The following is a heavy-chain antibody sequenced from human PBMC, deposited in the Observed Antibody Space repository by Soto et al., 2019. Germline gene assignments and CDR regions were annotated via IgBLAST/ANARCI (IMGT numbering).Heavy chain of an antibody. CDR2: ISGSGGST. V-gene: IGHV3-23*01. D-gene: IGHD3-22*01. Sequence: GGSLRLSCAASGFTFSSYAMSWVRQAPGKGLEWVSAISGSGGSTYYADSVKGRFTISRDNSKNTLYLQMNSLRAEDTAVYYCAKSGSSGYYYYYYGMDVWGQGTTVTV. CDR1: GFTFSSYA. CDR3: AKSGSSGYYYYYYGMDV. J-gene: IGHJ6*02.